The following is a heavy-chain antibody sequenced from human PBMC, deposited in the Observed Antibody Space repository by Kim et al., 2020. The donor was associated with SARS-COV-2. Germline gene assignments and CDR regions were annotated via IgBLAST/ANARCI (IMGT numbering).Heavy chain of an antibody. Sequence: SETLSLTCAVYGGSFSGYYWSWIRQPPGKGLEWIGEINHSGSTNYNPSLKSRVTISVDTSKNQFSLKLSSVTAADTAVYYCARRGVLLRYSSIGRGLRHWGQGTLVTVSS. D-gene: IGHD3-9*01. J-gene: IGHJ4*02. CDR2: INHSGST. V-gene: IGHV4-34*01. CDR3: ARRGVLLRYSSIGRGLRH. CDR1: GGSFSGYY.